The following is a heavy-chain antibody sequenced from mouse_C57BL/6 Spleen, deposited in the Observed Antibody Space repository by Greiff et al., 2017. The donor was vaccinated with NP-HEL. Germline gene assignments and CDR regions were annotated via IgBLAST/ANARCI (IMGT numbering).Heavy chain of an antibody. J-gene: IGHJ3*01. V-gene: IGHV5-17*01. Sequence: EVKLVESGGGLVKPGGSLKLSCAASGFTFSDYGMHWVRQAPEKGLEWVAYISSGSSTIYYADTVKGRFTISRDNAKNTLFLQMTSLRSEDTATYYCARPVYGNSWFAYWGQGTLVTVSA. CDR3: ARPVYGNSWFAY. D-gene: IGHD2-1*01. CDR1: GFTFSDYG. CDR2: ISSGSSTI.